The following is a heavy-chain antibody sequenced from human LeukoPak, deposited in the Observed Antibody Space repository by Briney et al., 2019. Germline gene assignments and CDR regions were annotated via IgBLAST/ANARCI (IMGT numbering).Heavy chain of an antibody. CDR1: GYTFIDYY. CDR2: INPRGGST. J-gene: IGHJ4*02. Sequence: APVQVSCKASGYTFIDYYMQWVRQAPGQGLEWMGTINPRGGSTRHAQKFQGRVTMTRDTSTSTLYMELSSLTSEDTAVYYCARKFGGNGYYFDYWGQGTLVTVSS. CDR3: ARKFGGNGYYFDY. D-gene: IGHD4-23*01. V-gene: IGHV1-46*01.